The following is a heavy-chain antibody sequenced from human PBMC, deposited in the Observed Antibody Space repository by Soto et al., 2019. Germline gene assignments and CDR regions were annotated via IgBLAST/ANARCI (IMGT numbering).Heavy chain of an antibody. CDR3: TSGYSLDP. J-gene: IGHJ5*02. CDR2: IYYSDSI. Sequence: SETLSLTCTVSGDSISAYYWSWIRQPPGKGLEWIGYIYYSDSINYNPSLKSRVIISDDTSKNQFSLRLSSVTAADTAVYYDTSGYSLDPWGQGILVTVSS. V-gene: IGHV4-59*01. D-gene: IGHD3-22*01. CDR1: GDSISAYY.